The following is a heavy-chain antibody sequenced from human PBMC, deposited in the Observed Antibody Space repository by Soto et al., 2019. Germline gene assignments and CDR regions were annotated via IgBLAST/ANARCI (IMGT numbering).Heavy chain of an antibody. CDR1: GGSFSAYY. Sequence: QVKLHQWGAGLLKPSETLSLTCAVNGGSFSAYYWTWILQPPWRGLEWIGEIDHSGSTNYNPSLESRVTIAIDTAKNRFSLNVTSVTAADTAVYYCVRGLRYSGMDVWGQGTTVTVS. CDR2: IDHSGST. J-gene: IGHJ6*02. V-gene: IGHV4-34*01. CDR3: VRGLRYSGMDV. D-gene: IGHD2-15*01.